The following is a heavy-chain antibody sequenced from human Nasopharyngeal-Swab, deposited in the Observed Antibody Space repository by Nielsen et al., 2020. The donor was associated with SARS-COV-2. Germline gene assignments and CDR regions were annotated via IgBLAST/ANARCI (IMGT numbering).Heavy chain of an antibody. J-gene: IGHJ4*02. CDR3: VRDNWAPDY. CDR2: ISDRDDTT. CDR1: GFTFSSYS. Sequence: GESLKISCAASGFTFSSYSMNWVRQAPGQGLEWISFISDRDDTTVYAESVKGRFTMSRDNARNSVFLQMNNLRDGDTAMYLCVRDNWAPDYWGQGTLVTVSS. V-gene: IGHV3-48*02. D-gene: IGHD7-27*01.